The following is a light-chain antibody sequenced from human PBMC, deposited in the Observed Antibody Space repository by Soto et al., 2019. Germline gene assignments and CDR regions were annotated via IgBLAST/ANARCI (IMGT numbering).Light chain of an antibody. CDR1: QSISRY. V-gene: IGKV1-39*01. CDR3: QHSDTTPPT. J-gene: IGKJ4*01. Sequence: DLQMTQSPPSLSASVGDRVTITCRASQSISRYLNWYQQKPGKAPKLLIYTASILESGVPSRFSGSGSGTDFTLTISSLQPEDSATYYCQHSDTTPPTFGGGTKVEI. CDR2: TAS.